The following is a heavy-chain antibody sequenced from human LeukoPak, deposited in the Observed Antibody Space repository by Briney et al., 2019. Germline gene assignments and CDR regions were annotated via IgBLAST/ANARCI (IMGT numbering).Heavy chain of an antibody. CDR2: IDSNSRTI. D-gene: IGHD2-15*01. Sequence: GGSLRLSCAASGFTFSTYEMDWVRQAPGKGLEWISYIDSNSRTIHYADSVRGRFTISRDNAKNSPFLQMNSLRAEDTAVYYCGREYCSGGSCSDAFDIWGQGTMVTVSS. CDR3: GREYCSGGSCSDAFDI. V-gene: IGHV3-48*03. J-gene: IGHJ3*02. CDR1: GFTFSTYE.